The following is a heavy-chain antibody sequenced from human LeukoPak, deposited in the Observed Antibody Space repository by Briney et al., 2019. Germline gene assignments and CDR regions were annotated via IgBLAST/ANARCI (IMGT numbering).Heavy chain of an antibody. J-gene: IGHJ4*02. CDR2: ISWNSGSI. CDR3: ASSGSYYRNFDY. CDR1: GFTFSSYS. Sequence: PGGSLRLSCAASGFTFSSYSMNWVRQAPGKGLEWVSGISWNSGSIGYADSVKGRFTISRDNAKNSLYLQMNSLRAEDTALYYCASSGSYYRNFDYWGQGTLVTVSS. V-gene: IGHV3-9*01. D-gene: IGHD3-10*01.